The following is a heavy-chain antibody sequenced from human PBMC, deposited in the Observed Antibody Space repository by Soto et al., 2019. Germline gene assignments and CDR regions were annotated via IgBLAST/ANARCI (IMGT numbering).Heavy chain of an antibody. CDR1: GYTFTSYG. CDR2: ISAYNGNT. D-gene: IGHD3-22*01. CDR3: ARDYYDSSTDY. V-gene: IGHV1-18*01. Sequence: ASVKVSCKASGYTFTSYGISWVRQAPGQGLEWMGWISAYNGNTNYAQKLQGRVTMTTDTSTSTAHMELRSLRSDDTAVYYCARDYYDSSTDYWGQGTLVTVSS. J-gene: IGHJ4*02.